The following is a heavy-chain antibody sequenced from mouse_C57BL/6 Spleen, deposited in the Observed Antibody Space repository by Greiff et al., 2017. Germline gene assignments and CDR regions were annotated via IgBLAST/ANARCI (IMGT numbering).Heavy chain of an antibody. CDR1: GYTFTDYE. CDR2: IDPETGGT. V-gene: IGHV1-15*01. CDR3: TRLSIDGYYDWYFDV. D-gene: IGHD2-3*01. Sequence: QVQLQQSGAELVRPGASVTLSCKASGYTFTDYEMHWVKQTPVHGLEWIGAIDPETGGTAYNQKFKGKAILTADKSSSTAYMELRSLTSEDSAVYYCTRLSIDGYYDWYFDVWGTGTTVTGSS. J-gene: IGHJ1*03.